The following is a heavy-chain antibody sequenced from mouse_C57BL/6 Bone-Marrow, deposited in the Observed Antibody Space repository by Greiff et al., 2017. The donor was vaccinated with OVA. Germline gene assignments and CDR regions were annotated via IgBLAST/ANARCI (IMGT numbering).Heavy chain of an antibody. V-gene: IGHV1-15*01. D-gene: IGHD4-1*01. J-gene: IGHJ3*01. CDR3: TRGGTGPWFAY. CDR2: IDPETGGT. CDR1: GYTFTDYE. Sequence: LVESGAELVRPGASVTLSCKASGYTFTDYEMHWVKQTPVHGLEWIGAIDPETGGTAYNQKFKGKAILTADKSSSTAYMELRSLTSEDSAVYYCTRGGTGPWFAYWGQGTLVTVSA.